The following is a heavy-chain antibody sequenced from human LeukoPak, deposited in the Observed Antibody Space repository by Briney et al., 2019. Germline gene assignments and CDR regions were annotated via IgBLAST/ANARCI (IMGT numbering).Heavy chain of an antibody. CDR3: ARRDINYDILTGYYDY. Sequence: KTSETLSLTCTVSGGSISSYYWGWIRQPPGKGLEWIGSIYYSGSTYYNPSLKSRVTISVDTSKNQFSLKLSSVTAADTAVYYCARRDINYDILTGYYDYWGQGTLVTVSS. CDR1: GGSISSYY. D-gene: IGHD3-9*01. J-gene: IGHJ4*02. CDR2: IYYSGST. V-gene: IGHV4-39*01.